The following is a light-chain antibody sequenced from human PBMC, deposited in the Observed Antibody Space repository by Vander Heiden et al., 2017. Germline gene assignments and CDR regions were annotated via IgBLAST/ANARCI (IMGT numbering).Light chain of an antibody. CDR1: QDIYRDY. V-gene: IGKV3-20*01. CDR3: QQYGHSPLA. CDR2: GAS. Sequence: VLTQSPGTLSVSPGERATLSCRASQDIYRDYLAWYQQRPGQAPRLLIYGASSRATGIPDRFSGSGSGTDFSLTISRLEPEDFAVYYCQQYGHSPLAFGGGTKVDIK. J-gene: IGKJ4*01.